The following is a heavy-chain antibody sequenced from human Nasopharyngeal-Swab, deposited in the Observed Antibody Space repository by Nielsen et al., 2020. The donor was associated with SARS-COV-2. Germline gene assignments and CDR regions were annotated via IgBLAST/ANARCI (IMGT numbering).Heavy chain of an antibody. CDR3: ARGLKSIAARQGLNWFDP. Sequence: SETLSLTCTVSGGSISSYYWSWIRQPPGKGLEWIGYIYYSGSTNYNPSLKSRVTISVDTSKNQFSLKLSSVTAADTAVYYCARGLKSIAARQGLNWFDPWGQGTLVTVSS. J-gene: IGHJ5*02. D-gene: IGHD6-6*01. CDR1: GGSISSYY. V-gene: IGHV4-59*01. CDR2: IYYSGST.